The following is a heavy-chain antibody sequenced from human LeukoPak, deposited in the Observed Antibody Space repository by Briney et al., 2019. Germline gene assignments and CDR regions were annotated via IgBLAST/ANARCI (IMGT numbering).Heavy chain of an antibody. D-gene: IGHD3-22*01. CDR2: IYPGDADT. J-gene: IGHJ3*01. V-gene: IGHV5-51*01. Sequence: GESLKISCQGSGYSFTSYWSGGVRQLPGKGRGGMGIIYPGDADTTYSPSFQGQVTISANTSISTAYLQWSSLNASDTAMYYCARLNYYDGTNDAFDVWGQGTMVTVPS. CDR1: GYSFTSYW. CDR3: ARLNYYDGTNDAFDV.